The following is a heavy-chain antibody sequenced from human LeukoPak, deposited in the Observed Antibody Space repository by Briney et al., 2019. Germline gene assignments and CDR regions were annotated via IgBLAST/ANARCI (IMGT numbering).Heavy chain of an antibody. CDR1: GYTFTSYG. CDR3: ARDLSLLSDFRFDY. J-gene: IGHJ4*02. V-gene: IGHV1-69*05. D-gene: IGHD3-10*01. CDR2: IIPIFGTA. Sequence: SVKVSCKASGYTFTSYGISWVRQAPGQGLEWMGRIIPIFGTANYAQKFQGRVTITTDESTSTAYMELSSLRSEDTAVYYCARDLSLLSDFRFDYWGQGTLVTVSS.